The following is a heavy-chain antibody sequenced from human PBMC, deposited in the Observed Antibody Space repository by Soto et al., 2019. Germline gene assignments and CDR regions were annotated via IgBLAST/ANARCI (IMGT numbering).Heavy chain of an antibody. D-gene: IGHD3-16*01. V-gene: IGHV1-46*01. Sequence: RASVKVSCKASGDSVSNDYLHWVRQAPGQGFEWLGLISPFGGATAYAQRFKGRVTVTMDKSSTSFYLELSSLRSDDTAVYYCAKGRGGKTVANFGMDVWGQGVTVTSP. CDR1: GDSVSNDY. J-gene: IGHJ6*02. CDR3: AKGRGGKTVANFGMDV. CDR2: ISPFGGAT.